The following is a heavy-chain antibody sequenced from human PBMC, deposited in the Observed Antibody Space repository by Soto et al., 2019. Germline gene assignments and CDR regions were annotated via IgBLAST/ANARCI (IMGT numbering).Heavy chain of an antibody. J-gene: IGHJ5*02. CDR3: ARGRGEFDD. CDR1: GASLSDNY. V-gene: IGHV4-34*01. Sequence: SETLSLTCAVYGASLSDNYCNWLRQPPGKGLEWIGEINHSGNTNYNPSLRSRVTISIDTSKNQLSLNLRSFSASDTAVYYCARGRGEFDDWGQGTPVTVSS. CDR2: INHSGNT. D-gene: IGHD2-21*01.